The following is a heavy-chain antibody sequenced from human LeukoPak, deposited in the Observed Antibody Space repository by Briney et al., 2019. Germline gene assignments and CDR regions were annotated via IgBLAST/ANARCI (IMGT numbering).Heavy chain of an antibody. CDR3: AKQRSGGSGWCMDY. V-gene: IGHV3-30*18. CDR2: ISYDGSSK. CDR1: GFTFSSYA. Sequence: HPGGSLRLSCAASGFTFSSYAMSWVRQAPGKGLEWVAVISYDGSSKYYRDSMEGRFTISRDDSKNTLYLQMNSLRAEDTAVYYCAKQRSGGSGWCMDYWGQGTLVTVSS. J-gene: IGHJ4*02. D-gene: IGHD6-19*01.